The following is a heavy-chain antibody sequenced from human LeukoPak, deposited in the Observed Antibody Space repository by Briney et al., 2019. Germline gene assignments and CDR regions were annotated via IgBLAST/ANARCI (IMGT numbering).Heavy chain of an antibody. V-gene: IGHV4-59*11. D-gene: IGHD3-10*01. CDR1: GVSITSHF. J-gene: IGHJ4*02. Sequence: SETLSLTCTVSGVSITSHFWSWIRQSPGQGLEWIGYAYFNGITNYNPSLKSRVTISVDTSKNQFSLRLSSVTAADTAVYYCARDEGSPGALDHWGQGTLVTVSS. CDR3: ARDEGSPGALDH. CDR2: AYFNGIT.